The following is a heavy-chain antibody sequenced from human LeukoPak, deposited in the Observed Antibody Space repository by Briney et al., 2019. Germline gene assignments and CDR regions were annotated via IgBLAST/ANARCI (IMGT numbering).Heavy chain of an antibody. CDR2: IYYSGST. V-gene: IGHV4-39*01. D-gene: IGHD1-26*01. Sequence: SETLSLTCTVSGGSISSSSYYWGWIRQPPGKGLEWIGGIYYSGSTYYNPSLKSRVTISVDTSKNQFSLKLSSVTAADTAVYYCARLSGGVGATPTYFDYWGQGTLVTVSS. CDR3: ARLSGGVGATPTYFDY. CDR1: GGSISSSSYY. J-gene: IGHJ4*02.